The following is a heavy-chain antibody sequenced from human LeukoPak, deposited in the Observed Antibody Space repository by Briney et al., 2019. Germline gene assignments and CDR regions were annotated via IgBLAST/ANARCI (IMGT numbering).Heavy chain of an antibody. Sequence: GASVKVSCKASGGTFSSYAISWVRQAPGQGLEWMGRIIPILGIANYAQKFQGRVTITADKSTSTAYMELSSLRSEDTAVYYCARDAYYYDSSGYSYYWGQGTLVTVSS. J-gene: IGHJ4*02. D-gene: IGHD3-22*01. CDR1: GGTFSSYA. V-gene: IGHV1-69*04. CDR2: IIPILGIA. CDR3: ARDAYYYDSSGYSYY.